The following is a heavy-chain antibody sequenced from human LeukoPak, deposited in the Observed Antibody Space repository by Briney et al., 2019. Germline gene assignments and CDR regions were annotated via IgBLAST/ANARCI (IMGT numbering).Heavy chain of an antibody. CDR3: ARLVGGYYRIDY. D-gene: IGHD3-3*01. CDR1: GGTTGSDY. CDR2: VYYSGVT. J-gene: IGHJ4*02. Sequence: PSETLSLTCTVSGGTTGSDYWSWIRQPPGKGLEWIAYVYYSGVTSYNPSLKGRVAISIDTSKNQFSLKLSSVTAADTAVYYCARLVGGYYRIDYWGQGTLVTVSS. V-gene: IGHV4-59*01.